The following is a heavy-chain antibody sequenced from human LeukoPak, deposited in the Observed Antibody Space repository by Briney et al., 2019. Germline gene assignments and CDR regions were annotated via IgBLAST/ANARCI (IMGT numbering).Heavy chain of an antibody. J-gene: IGHJ4*02. CDR2: ISGSGGST. CDR3: AKTRLFGESLEDY. Sequence: GGSLRLSCAASGFTFSSYAMSWVRQAPGRGLEWVSAISGSGGSTYYADSVKGRFTISRDNSKNTLYLQMNSLRAEDTAVYYCAKTRLFGESLEDYWGQGTLVTVSS. CDR1: GFTFSSYA. D-gene: IGHD3-10*02. V-gene: IGHV3-23*01.